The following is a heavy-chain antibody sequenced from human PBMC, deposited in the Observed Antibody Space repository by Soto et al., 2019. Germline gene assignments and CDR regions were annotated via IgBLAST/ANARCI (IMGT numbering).Heavy chain of an antibody. Sequence: GGSLRLSCAASGFTFSSYGMHWVRQAPGKGLEWVAVISYDGSNKYYADSVKGRFTISRDNSKNTLYLQMNSLRAEDTAVYYCAKERVSSGWFYFDYWGQGTLVTVSS. CDR1: GFTFSSYG. CDR3: AKERVSSGWFYFDY. CDR2: ISYDGSNK. J-gene: IGHJ4*02. D-gene: IGHD6-19*01. V-gene: IGHV3-30*18.